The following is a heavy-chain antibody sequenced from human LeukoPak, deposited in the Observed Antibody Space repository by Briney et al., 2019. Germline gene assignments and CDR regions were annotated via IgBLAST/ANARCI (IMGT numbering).Heavy chain of an antibody. CDR2: INRRGNT. D-gene: IGHD3-10*01. CDR1: GGSLSGSFSSYF. Sequence: SETLSLTCVVSGGSLSGSFSSYFWTWIRQPPGKGLEWIGEINRRGNTNYNPSLKSRVTMSVDTSKNDLSLELTSLTAADTAVYYCARSYYGSGSYYNWFDPCGQGTLVTVSS. CDR3: ARSYYGSGSYYNWFDP. J-gene: IGHJ5*02. V-gene: IGHV4-34*01.